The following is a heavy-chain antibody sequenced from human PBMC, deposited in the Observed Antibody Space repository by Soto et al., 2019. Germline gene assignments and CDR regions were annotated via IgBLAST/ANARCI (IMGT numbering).Heavy chain of an antibody. Sequence: QVQLQESGPGLVKPSGTLSLTCAVSGGSISSSNWWSWVRQPPGKGLEWIGEIDHSGSTNYNPSLKSRVTISVDKSKNQFSLKLSSVTAADTAVYYCASSDYGDSFNRFDYWGQGTLVTVSS. D-gene: IGHD4-17*01. CDR2: IDHSGST. J-gene: IGHJ4*02. CDR1: GGSISSSNW. V-gene: IGHV4-4*02. CDR3: ASSDYGDSFNRFDY.